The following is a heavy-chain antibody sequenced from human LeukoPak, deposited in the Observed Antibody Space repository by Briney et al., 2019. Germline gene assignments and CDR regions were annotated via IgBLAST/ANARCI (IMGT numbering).Heavy chain of an antibody. CDR3: ARGGGYRPFDY. J-gene: IGHJ4*02. V-gene: IGHV4-39*07. Sequence: SETLSLTCTVSGGSISSSSYYWGWIRQPPGKGLEWIGSIYYSGSTYYNPFLKSRVTISVDTSKNQFSLKLSSVTAADTAVYYCARGGGYRPFDYWGQGTLVTVSS. D-gene: IGHD3-22*01. CDR1: GGSISSSSYY. CDR2: IYYSGST.